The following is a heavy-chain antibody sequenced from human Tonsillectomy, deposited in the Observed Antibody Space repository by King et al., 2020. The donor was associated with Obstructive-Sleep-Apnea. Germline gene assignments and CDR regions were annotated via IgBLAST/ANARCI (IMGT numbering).Heavy chain of an antibody. CDR1: GFTFDDYA. V-gene: IGHV3-9*01. J-gene: IGHJ3*02. D-gene: IGHD3-22*01. Sequence: QLVQSGGGLVQPGRSLRLSCVASGFTFDDYAMHWVRLAPGKGLEWVSRISWNSGSIGYADSVKGRFTISRDNAKNSLYLQMNSLRAEDTALYYCAKDIKYYYDSSGYPRSFDIWGQGTMVTVSS. CDR2: ISWNSGSI. CDR3: AKDIKYYYDSSGYPRSFDI.